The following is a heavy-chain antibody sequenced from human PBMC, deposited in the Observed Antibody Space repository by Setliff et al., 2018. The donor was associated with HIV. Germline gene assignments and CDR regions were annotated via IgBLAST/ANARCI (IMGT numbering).Heavy chain of an antibody. CDR3: ARDSKIAVAGGDYYYMDV. V-gene: IGHV1-69*10. Sequence: SVKVSCKASGDTGDTLSSYAISWVRQAPGQGLEWMGGLIPILGIAQYAQKFQGRVTITADESASTAYMELSSLRSDDTAVYYCARDSKIAVAGGDYYYMDVWGKGTTVTVSS. J-gene: IGHJ6*03. CDR2: LIPILGIA. D-gene: IGHD6-19*01. CDR1: GDTGDTLSSYA.